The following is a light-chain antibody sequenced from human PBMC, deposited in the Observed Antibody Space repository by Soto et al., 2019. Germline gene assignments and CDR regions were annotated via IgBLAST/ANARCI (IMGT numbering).Light chain of an antibody. J-gene: IGKJ2*01. Sequence: EVVLRQSPVTLSLSPGQRATLSCRASQSVGRYVGWYQQRPGQAPRLLIYEASNRATGIPARFSGTGSGTDFTLTISSLELEDFAFSYCHQRSQGPHTFVQGTKLEI. CDR2: EAS. CDR3: HQRSQGPHT. CDR1: QSVGRY. V-gene: IGKV3-11*01.